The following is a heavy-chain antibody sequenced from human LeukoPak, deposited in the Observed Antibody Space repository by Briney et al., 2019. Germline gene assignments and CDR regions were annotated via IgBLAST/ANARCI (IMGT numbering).Heavy chain of an antibody. CDR1: GGSFSGYY. CDR3: ARVGQQLIRGGRFGY. CDR2: INHSGST. V-gene: IGHV4-34*01. Sequence: SETLSLTCAVYGGSFSGYYWSWIRQPPGKGLEWIGEINHSGSTNYNPSLKSRVTISVDTSKNQFSLKLSSVTAADTAVYYCARVGQQLIRGGRFGYWDQGTLVTVSS. D-gene: IGHD6-13*01. J-gene: IGHJ4*02.